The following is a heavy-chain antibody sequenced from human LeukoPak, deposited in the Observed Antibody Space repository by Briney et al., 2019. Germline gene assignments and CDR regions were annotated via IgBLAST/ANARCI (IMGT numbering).Heavy chain of an antibody. V-gene: IGHV3-30-3*01. J-gene: IGHJ3*02. D-gene: IGHD4-17*01. CDR1: GFTFSSYA. Sequence: GGSLRLSCAASGFTFSSYAMHWVRQAPGKGLEGVAVISYDGSNKYYADSVKGRFTISRDNSKNTLYLQMNSLRAEDTAVYYCAREEPRYGDSYSPDAFDIWGQGTMVTVSS. CDR3: AREEPRYGDSYSPDAFDI. CDR2: ISYDGSNK.